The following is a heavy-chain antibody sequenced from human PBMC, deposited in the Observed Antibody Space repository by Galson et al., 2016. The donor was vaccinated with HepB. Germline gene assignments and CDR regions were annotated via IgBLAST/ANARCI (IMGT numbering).Heavy chain of an antibody. Sequence: SETLSLTCTVSGVSISTTSFYWGWIRQPPGKGLDWIGSISYSGRTFYSPPLRSRVSMSVDTSRNHFSLKLNSVTAADTAVYYCARLQYYDSTSYGGPDVWGQGSLVSVSS. CDR3: ARLQYYDSTSYGGPDV. D-gene: IGHD3-22*01. CDR2: ISYSGRT. CDR1: GVSISTTSFY. V-gene: IGHV4-39*02. J-gene: IGHJ4*02.